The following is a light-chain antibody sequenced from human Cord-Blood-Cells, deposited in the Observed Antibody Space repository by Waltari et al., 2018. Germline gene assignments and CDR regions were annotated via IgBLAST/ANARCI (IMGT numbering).Light chain of an antibody. Sequence: QSALTQPTSASGSPGQSVTISCTGTSSDVGSYNYVSWYQQHPGKAPKPMIYEGSKRPSGVPDRFSGSKSGNTASLTISGLQAEDEADYYCSSYAGSNYVVFGGGTKLTVL. J-gene: IGLJ3*02. CDR1: SSDVGSYNY. V-gene: IGLV2-8*01. CDR3: SSYAGSNYVV. CDR2: EGS.